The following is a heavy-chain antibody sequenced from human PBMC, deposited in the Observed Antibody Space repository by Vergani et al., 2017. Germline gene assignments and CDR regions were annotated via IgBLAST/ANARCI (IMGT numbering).Heavy chain of an antibody. CDR3: ASCDGDYPTVYYFDY. J-gene: IGHJ4*02. D-gene: IGHD4-17*01. V-gene: IGHV1-69*13. CDR1: GGTFSSYA. CDR2: LSPIFGTA. Sequence: QVQLVQSGAEVQKPGASVKVSCKASGGTFSSYAISWVRQAPGQGLEWMGGLSPIFGTAKYAQTFQGRVTITADDSTSTAYMELSSLRSEATAVYYCASCDGDYPTVYYFDYWGQGTLVTVSS.